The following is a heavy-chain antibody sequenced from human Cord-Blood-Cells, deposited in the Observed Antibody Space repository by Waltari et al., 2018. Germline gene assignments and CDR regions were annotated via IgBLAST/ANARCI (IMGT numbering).Heavy chain of an antibody. CDR3: ARDGGRGYSDGGLGD. V-gene: IGHV1-2*04. CDR1: GYTFTGYY. D-gene: IGHD5-18*01. Sequence: QVQLVQSGAEVKKPGASVKVSCKASGYTFTGYYMHWVRQAPGQGLEWMGWINPNSGGTNYAQKFQGWVTMTRDTSISTAYMELSRLRSDDTAVYYCARDGGRGYSDGGLGDWGQGTLVTVSS. J-gene: IGHJ4*02. CDR2: INPNSGGT.